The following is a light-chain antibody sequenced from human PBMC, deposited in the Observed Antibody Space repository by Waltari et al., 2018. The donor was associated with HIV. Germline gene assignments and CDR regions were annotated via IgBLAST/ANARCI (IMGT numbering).Light chain of an antibody. CDR2: DAS. CDR1: QSVSSL. J-gene: IGKJ4*01. V-gene: IGKV3-11*01. CDR3: QQRSSWPLT. Sequence: DNVLTQSPATLSLSPGDRSNLTCRASQSVSSLLAWYQQKPGQAPRLLIYDASTRATGIPPRFSGSGSGTDFTLSISSLEPEDFAVYYCQQRSSWPLTFGGGTKVEIK.